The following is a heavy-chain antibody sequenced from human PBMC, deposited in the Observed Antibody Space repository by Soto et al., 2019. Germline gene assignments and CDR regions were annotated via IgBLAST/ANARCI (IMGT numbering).Heavy chain of an antibody. D-gene: IGHD3-9*01. Sequence: SETLSLTCTVSGGSISGSSYFWGWIRQPPGKGLEWIGSIYFSGSASYNPSLRSRLTISVDTSTNQFSLKLSSVTAADTAVYLCARLEGLATISYYFDFWGPGALVTVSS. CDR3: ARLEGLATISYYFDF. CDR1: GGSISGSSYF. V-gene: IGHV4-39*01. J-gene: IGHJ4*02. CDR2: IYFSGSA.